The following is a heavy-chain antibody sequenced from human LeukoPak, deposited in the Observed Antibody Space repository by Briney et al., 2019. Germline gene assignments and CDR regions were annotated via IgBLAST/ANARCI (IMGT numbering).Heavy chain of an antibody. CDR3: ARDRRAVVGATYYYYYGMDV. J-gene: IGHJ6*02. D-gene: IGHD1-26*01. CDR2: ITAYNGNT. V-gene: IGHV1-18*01. CDR1: GYTFTSYG. Sequence: GASVKVSFKASGYTFTSYGISWVRQAPGQGLEGMGWITAYNGNTNYAQKLQGRVTMTTDTSTSTGYMELRSLRSDDTAVYYCARDRRAVVGATYYYYYGMDVWGQGTTVTVSS.